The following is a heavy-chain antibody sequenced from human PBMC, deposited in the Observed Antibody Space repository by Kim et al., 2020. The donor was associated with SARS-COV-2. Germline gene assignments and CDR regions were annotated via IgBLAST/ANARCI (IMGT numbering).Heavy chain of an antibody. Sequence: GGSLRLSCTVSGFSFGIYAMSWVRQAPGKGLEWVSSISDDGGLTFYADSVKGRFTVSRDNSKNTVYMQMYSLRDEDMAINYCAIGKDGDYYDSNGHYYWG. CDR2: ISDDGGLT. D-gene: IGHD3-22*01. CDR3: AIGKDGDYYDSNGHYY. V-gene: IGHV3-23*01. J-gene: IGHJ4*01. CDR1: GFSFGIYA.